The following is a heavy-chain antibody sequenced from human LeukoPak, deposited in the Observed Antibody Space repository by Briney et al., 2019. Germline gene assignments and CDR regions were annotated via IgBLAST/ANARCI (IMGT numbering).Heavy chain of an antibody. CDR2: ISGSGGST. CDR3: AKEANWNLHYPHFDY. CDR1: GFTSSSYA. V-gene: IGHV3-23*01. J-gene: IGHJ4*02. D-gene: IGHD1-7*01. Sequence: GGSQRLSCAASGFTSSSYAMSWVRQAPGKGLEWVSAISGSGGSTYYADSVKGRFTISSDNSKNTLYLQMNSLRAEDTAVYHCAKEANWNLHYPHFDYWGQGTLVTVSS.